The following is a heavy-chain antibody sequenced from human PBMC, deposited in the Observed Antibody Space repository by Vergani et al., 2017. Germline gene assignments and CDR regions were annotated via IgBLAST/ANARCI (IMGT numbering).Heavy chain of an antibody. Sequence: QVQLVQSGAEVKKPGSSVKVSCKASGGTFSSFAISWVRQAPGQGLEWMGGIIPIFGTANYAQKFQGRVTITADESTSTGYMELSSLRSEDTAVYYCARGYCSGGSCYGRFDPWGQGTLVTVSS. J-gene: IGHJ5*02. V-gene: IGHV1-69*01. CDR2: IIPIFGTA. CDR3: ARGYCSGGSCYGRFDP. CDR1: GGTFSSFA. D-gene: IGHD2-15*01.